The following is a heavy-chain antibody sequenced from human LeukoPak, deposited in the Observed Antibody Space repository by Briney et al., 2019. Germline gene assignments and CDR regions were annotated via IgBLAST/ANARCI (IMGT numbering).Heavy chain of an antibody. Sequence: GESPKISCKGSGYNFIYYWIGWVRQMPGKGLEWLGIIYPGDSDTRYNPSFQGQVTISADKSNSTAYLQWRSLKASDTAMYYCARRGRDGSNFGWADSWGQGTLVTVSS. D-gene: IGHD5-24*01. CDR1: GYNFIYYW. V-gene: IGHV5-51*01. J-gene: IGHJ5*01. CDR3: ARRGRDGSNFGWADS. CDR2: IYPGDSDT.